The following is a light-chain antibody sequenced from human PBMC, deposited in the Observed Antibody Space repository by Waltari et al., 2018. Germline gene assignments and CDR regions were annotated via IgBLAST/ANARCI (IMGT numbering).Light chain of an antibody. J-gene: IGLJ2*01. CDR1: VLPTQS. Sequence: SFVLTQPPSLSVSPGQTAQLTCSADVLPTQSAYWYLQKPGQAPLLLIHKDTQRPSRVPERFSGSNSGTTVTLTISGVQAEDEADYYCQSADKTGSHVVFGGGTKLTVL. CDR3: QSADKTGSHVV. V-gene: IGLV3-25*03. CDR2: KDT.